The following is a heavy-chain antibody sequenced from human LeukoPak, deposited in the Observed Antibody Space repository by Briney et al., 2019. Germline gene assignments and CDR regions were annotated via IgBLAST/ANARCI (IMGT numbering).Heavy chain of an antibody. CDR2: MNPNNSNP. J-gene: IGHJ4*02. Sequence: GASVKVSCKASGYTFTSYDINWVRQAAGQGLEWMGWMNPNNSNPGLAQRFQGRVTMTRNTSISTAYMELRGLRSDDTAVYYCARGALAGIWGQGTLVTVPP. CDR3: ARGALAGI. D-gene: IGHD6-13*01. V-gene: IGHV1-8*01. CDR1: GYTFTSYD.